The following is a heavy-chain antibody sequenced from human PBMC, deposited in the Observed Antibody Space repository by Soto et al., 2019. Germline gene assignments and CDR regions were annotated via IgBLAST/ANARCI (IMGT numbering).Heavy chain of an antibody. V-gene: IGHV3-23*05. J-gene: IGHJ4*02. CDR1: GLPHNSFA. CDR3: AKDAVYNDGLRLMDH. D-gene: IGHD3-16*01. CDR2: IYGNGGGI. Sequence: GGSLRLSCTAYGLPHNSFAMMWVRQAPGKGLECVAGIYGNGGGIQYADSVKGRFTISRDNSRSTVYLQMTDLRADDTAVYYCAKDAVYNDGLRLMDHWGQGTQVTVSS.